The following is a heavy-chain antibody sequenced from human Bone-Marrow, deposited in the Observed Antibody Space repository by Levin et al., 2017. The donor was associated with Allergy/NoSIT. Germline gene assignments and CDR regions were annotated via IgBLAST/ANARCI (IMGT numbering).Heavy chain of an antibody. V-gene: IGHV1-18*01. Sequence: ASVKVSCTASGYTFTSYGLIWVRQAPGQGLEWMGWISTFSGDKKYAQKVQGRVTMTTDTSTSTAYMELRSLRSDDTAVYYCARDSNAYCSSSSCYRRTSFDPWGQGTLVTVSS. D-gene: IGHD2-2*01. CDR2: ISTFSGDK. CDR3: ARDSNAYCSSSSCYRRTSFDP. J-gene: IGHJ5*02. CDR1: GYTFTSYG.